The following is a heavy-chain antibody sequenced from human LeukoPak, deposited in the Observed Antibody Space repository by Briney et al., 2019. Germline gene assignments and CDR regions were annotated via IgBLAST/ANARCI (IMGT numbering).Heavy chain of an antibody. Sequence: GGSLRLSCAASGVTFSNAWMSWVRQAPGKGLEWVGRIKSKTDGGTTDYAAPVKGRFTISRDDSKNTLYLQMNSLKTEDTAVYYCTTHGGHYSSGWAGGFDYWGQGTLVTVSS. CDR2: IKSKTDGGTT. D-gene: IGHD6-19*01. J-gene: IGHJ4*02. V-gene: IGHV3-15*01. CDR1: GVTFSNAW. CDR3: TTHGGHYSSGWAGGFDY.